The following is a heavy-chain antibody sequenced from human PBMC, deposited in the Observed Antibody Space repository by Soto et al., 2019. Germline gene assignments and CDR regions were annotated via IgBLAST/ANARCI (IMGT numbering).Heavy chain of an antibody. J-gene: IGHJ4*02. CDR2: IYYSGST. CDR1: GGSISSGDYY. CDR3: ARFGGSYDNLGGFFDY. V-gene: IGHV4-30-4*02. D-gene: IGHD1-26*01. Sequence: SETLSLTCTVSGGSISSGDYYWSWIRQPPGKGLEWIGYIYYSGSTYYNPSLKSRVTISVDTSKNEFSLKLSSVTVADTAVYYCARFGGSYDNLGGFFDYSGQGSLVTVYS.